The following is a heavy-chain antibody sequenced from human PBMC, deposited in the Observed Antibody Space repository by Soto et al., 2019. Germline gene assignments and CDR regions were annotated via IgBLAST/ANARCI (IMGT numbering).Heavy chain of an antibody. CDR2: ISGSGGST. V-gene: IGHV3-23*01. J-gene: IGHJ4*02. CDR3: ANYFRYRFLAHAIDY. Sequence: PGGSLRLSCAASGFTFSSYAMSWVRQAPGKGLEWVSAISGSGGSTYYADSVKGRFTISRDNSKNTLYLQMNSLRAEDTAVYYCANYFRYRFLAHAIDYWGQGSLVTVSS. D-gene: IGHD2-2*02. CDR1: GFTFSSYA.